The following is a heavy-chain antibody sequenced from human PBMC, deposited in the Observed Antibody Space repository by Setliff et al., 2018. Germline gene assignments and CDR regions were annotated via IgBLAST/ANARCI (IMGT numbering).Heavy chain of an antibody. J-gene: IGHJ4*02. Sequence: GASVKVSCKASGGTFSSYAISWVRQATGQGLEWMGWINPNSGNTDYAQKFQGRVTMTTDTSTRTAYMEVTSLRSDDTAVYYCATEKFPGDWGDYWGQGTLVTVSS. V-gene: IGHV1-18*01. CDR1: GGTFSSYA. CDR3: ATEKFPGDWGDY. CDR2: INPNSGNT. D-gene: IGHD2-21*01.